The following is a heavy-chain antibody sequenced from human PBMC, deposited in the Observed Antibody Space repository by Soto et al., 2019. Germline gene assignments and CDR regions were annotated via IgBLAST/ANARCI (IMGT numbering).Heavy chain of an antibody. Sequence: GGSLRLSCVASGFTFDTYAMTWVRQVPGKGLEWVSGISVSGASTYYADSVKGRFTISRDNSKNTLYLQMSSLRVDDTAVFYCAKDKRFRGKYGGQYFDSWGQGTLVTVSS. J-gene: IGHJ4*02. CDR2: ISVSGAST. CDR1: GFTFDTYA. D-gene: IGHD3-16*01. V-gene: IGHV3-23*01. CDR3: AKDKRFRGKYGGQYFDS.